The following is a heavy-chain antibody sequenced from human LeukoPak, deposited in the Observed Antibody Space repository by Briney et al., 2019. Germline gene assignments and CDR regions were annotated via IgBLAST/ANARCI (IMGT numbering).Heavy chain of an antibody. V-gene: IGHV3-30*04. CDR2: ISYDGSNK. D-gene: IGHD3-10*01. CDR1: GFTFSSYA. Sequence: GGSLRLSCAASGFTFSSYAMHWVRQAPGKGLEWVAVISYDGSNKYYADSVKGRFTISRDNSKSTLSLQMNSLRAEDTAVYYCAKDYSKTSYYGSGTYYRPKWFDPWGQGTLVTVSS. J-gene: IGHJ5*02. CDR3: AKDYSKTSYYGSGTYYRPKWFDP.